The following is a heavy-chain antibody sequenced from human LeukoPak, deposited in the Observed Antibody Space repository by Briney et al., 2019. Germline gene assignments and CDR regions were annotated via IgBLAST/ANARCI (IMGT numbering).Heavy chain of an antibody. Sequence: GGSLRLSCAASGFTFSSYWMSWVRQAPGKGLEGVANIKQDGSEKYYVDSVKGRFTISRDNAKNSLYLQMNSLRAEDTAVYYCARSYTAMVVYYYYMDVWGKGTTVTVSS. V-gene: IGHV3-7*01. CDR3: ARSYTAMVVYYYYMDV. D-gene: IGHD5-18*01. J-gene: IGHJ6*03. CDR2: IKQDGSEK. CDR1: GFTFSSYW.